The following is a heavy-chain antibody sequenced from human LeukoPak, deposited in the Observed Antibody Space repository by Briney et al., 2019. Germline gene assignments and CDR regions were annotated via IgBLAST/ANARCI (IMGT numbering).Heavy chain of an antibody. J-gene: IGHJ6*03. V-gene: IGHV1-8*03. CDR2: MNPNSGNT. CDR1: GYTFTSYD. Sequence: ASVKVSCKASGYTFTSYDINWVRQATGQGLEWMGWMNPNSGNTGYAQKFQGRVTITRNTSISTAYMELSSLRSEDTAVYYCARGRVEGGLVTEYYYYYYMDVWGKGTTVTVSS. CDR3: ARGRVEGGLVTEYYYYYYMDV. D-gene: IGHD6-6*01.